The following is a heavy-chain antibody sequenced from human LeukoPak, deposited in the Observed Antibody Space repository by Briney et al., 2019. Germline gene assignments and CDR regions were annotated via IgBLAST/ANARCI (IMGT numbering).Heavy chain of an antibody. J-gene: IGHJ6*04. CDR1: GYTFTSYD. Sequence: GSVKVSCKASGYTFTSYDINWVRQATGQGLEWMGWISPYNGNTNYAQKLQGRVTMTTDTSTSTAYMELRSLTSDDTAVYYCARGGVTSVVDVWGKGTTVTISS. V-gene: IGHV1-18*01. CDR3: ARGGVTSVVDV. D-gene: IGHD4-23*01. CDR2: ISPYNGNT.